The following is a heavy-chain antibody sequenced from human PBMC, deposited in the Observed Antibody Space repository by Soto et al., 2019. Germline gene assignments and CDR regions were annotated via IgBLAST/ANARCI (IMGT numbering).Heavy chain of an antibody. CDR2: ISVYNGNT. V-gene: IGHV1-18*01. J-gene: IGHJ4*02. CDR1: GYTFTSYG. Sequence: QVQLVQSGAEVKKPGASVKVSCKASGYTFTSYGISWVRRAPGQGLEWMGWISVYNGNTNYAQKLQGRVTMTTDTSTSTAYMELRSLRSDDTAVYYCARVYDFWSGYQTPFDYWGQGTLVTVSS. CDR3: ARVYDFWSGYQTPFDY. D-gene: IGHD3-3*01.